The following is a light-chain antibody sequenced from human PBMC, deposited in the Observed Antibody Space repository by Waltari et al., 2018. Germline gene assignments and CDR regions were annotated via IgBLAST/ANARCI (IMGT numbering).Light chain of an antibody. J-gene: IGLJ2*01. CDR3: QTWVTGNRI. Sequence: QVVLTQSPSASASLGASVKLTCTLRSGHSNYAIPWLPQQPQKGPRYLIYRKADGIQIREDGIPDHFSGSSSGPERYLTISNLQSEDEADYYCQTWVTGNRIFGGGTKLTVL. CDR2: RKADGIQ. V-gene: IGLV4-69*01. CDR1: SGHSNYA.